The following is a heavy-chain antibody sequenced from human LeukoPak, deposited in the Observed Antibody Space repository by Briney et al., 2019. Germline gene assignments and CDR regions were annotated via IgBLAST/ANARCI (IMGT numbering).Heavy chain of an antibody. CDR1: GGTFSSYA. CDR2: ITPMFGTA. V-gene: IGHV1-69*13. Sequence: SVKVTCTAYGGTFSSYAISWVRQAPGQGLEWMGGITPMFGTAKYAQKFQGRVTITADESTSTAYMELSSLRSEDTAVYYCARDSSEFRSLIPHWGQGTLVTVSS. J-gene: IGHJ1*01. CDR3: ARDSSEFRSLIPH. D-gene: IGHD2-21*01.